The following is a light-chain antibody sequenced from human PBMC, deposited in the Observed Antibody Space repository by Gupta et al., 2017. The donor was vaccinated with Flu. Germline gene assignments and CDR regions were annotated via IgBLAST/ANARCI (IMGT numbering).Light chain of an antibody. Sequence: QSALTQPASVSGSPGQSITISCTGTSSDIGNYNYVSWYQQHPGKAPRLMIYEVSYRPSGISDRFSGSKSGNTASLTISRLQAQDEADYYCSSYTGSVTVFGGGTKLTVL. J-gene: IGLJ3*02. CDR2: EVS. CDR1: SSDIGNYNY. CDR3: SSYTGSVTV. V-gene: IGLV2-14*01.